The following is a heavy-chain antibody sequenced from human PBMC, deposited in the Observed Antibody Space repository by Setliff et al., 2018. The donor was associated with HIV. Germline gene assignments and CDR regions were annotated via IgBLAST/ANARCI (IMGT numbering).Heavy chain of an antibody. CDR3: TTAVAQNWYGSGNENY. CDR1: GFTFTNAW. D-gene: IGHD3-10*01. CDR2: IKSKTDGETE. Sequence: TGESLKISCAASGFTFTNAWMSWVRQAPGKGLEWVGRIKSKTDGETEDYAAPVKGRFTISRDDSRSTLYLQMNSLITEDTALYYCTTAVAQNWYGSGNENYWGQGTLVTVSS. V-gene: IGHV3-15*01. J-gene: IGHJ4*02.